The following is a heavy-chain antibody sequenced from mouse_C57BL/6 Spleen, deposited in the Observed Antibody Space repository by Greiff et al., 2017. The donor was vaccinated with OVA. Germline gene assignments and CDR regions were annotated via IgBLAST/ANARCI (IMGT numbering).Heavy chain of an antibody. CDR2: IYPGDGDT. D-gene: IGHD2-12*01. Sequence: QVQLKESGPELVKPGASVKISCKASGYAFSSSWMNWVKQRPGKGLEWIGRIYPGDGDTNYNGKFKGKATLTADKSSSTAYMQLSSLTSEDSAVYFCARSYDTPSYAMDYWGQGTSVTVSS. CDR3: ARSYDTPSYAMDY. V-gene: IGHV1-82*01. J-gene: IGHJ4*01. CDR1: GYAFSSSW.